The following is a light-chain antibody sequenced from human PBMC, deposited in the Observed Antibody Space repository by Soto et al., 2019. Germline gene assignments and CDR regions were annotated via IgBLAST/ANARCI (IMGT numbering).Light chain of an antibody. V-gene: IGKV3-11*01. CDR3: QPRSDWPST. Sequence: EIVLTQSPATLSLSPGDRATLSCRASQSVGSYLGWYQQRPGQAPRLLIYDASNRATGIPARFSGSGSGTDFTLTISGLEADDFAVYYCQPRSDWPSTFGGGTKVEIK. CDR2: DAS. J-gene: IGKJ4*01. CDR1: QSVGSY.